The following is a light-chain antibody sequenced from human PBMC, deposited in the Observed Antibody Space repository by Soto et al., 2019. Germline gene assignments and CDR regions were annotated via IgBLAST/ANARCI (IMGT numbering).Light chain of an antibody. CDR3: HQRQSWPRT. Sequence: EIVLTQSPATLSSSPGETATLSCRASQYVGTRLAWYQHTPGQAPRILIYYTSNRATGIPARFSGSGSGTDFTLTINRLAPEDFEIYYCHQRQSWPRTFGQGTKVDIK. J-gene: IGKJ1*01. CDR2: YTS. CDR1: QYVGTR. V-gene: IGKV3-11*01.